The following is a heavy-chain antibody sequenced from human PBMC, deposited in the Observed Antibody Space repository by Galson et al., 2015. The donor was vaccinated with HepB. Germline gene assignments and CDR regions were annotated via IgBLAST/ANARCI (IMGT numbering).Heavy chain of an antibody. J-gene: IGHJ4*02. V-gene: IGHV5-10-1*01. CDR2: IDPRDSYT. D-gene: IGHD3-10*01. CDR3: ARRNYGSGIDDY. CDR1: GYSFSTYW. Sequence: QSGAEVKKPGESLRISCKGSGYSFSTYWISWVRQMPGKGLEWMGRIDPRDSYTNYSPSFQGHVTISADKSISTAYLQWSSLKASDTAMYYCARRNYGSGIDDYWGQGTLVTVSS.